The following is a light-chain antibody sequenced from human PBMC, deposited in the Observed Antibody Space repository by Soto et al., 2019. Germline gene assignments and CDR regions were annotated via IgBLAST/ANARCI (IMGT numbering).Light chain of an antibody. CDR1: SGSIADNY. V-gene: IGLV6-57*01. Sequence: NFMLTQPHSVSESPGKTVTISCTRSSGSIADNYVQWYQQRPGSSPTTVIYEDNQRPSRVPDRFSGSIDSSSNSASLTISGLKTEHEADYYCQSYDGSSFWVVGGGTKLTVL. CDR3: QSYDGSSFWV. CDR2: EDN. J-gene: IGLJ3*02.